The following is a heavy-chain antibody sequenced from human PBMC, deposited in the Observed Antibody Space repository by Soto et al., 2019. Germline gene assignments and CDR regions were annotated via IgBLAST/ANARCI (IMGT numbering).Heavy chain of an antibody. D-gene: IGHD6-6*01. CDR1: GFTFSSYA. Sequence: QVQLVESGGGVVQPGRSLRLSCAASGFTFSSYAMHWVRQAPGKGLEWVAVISYDGSNKYYADSVKGRFTISRDNCKNTQYLQMNSLRAEDTAVYYCARASSSSEWFDPWGQGTLVTVSS. J-gene: IGHJ5*02. V-gene: IGHV3-30-3*01. CDR2: ISYDGSNK. CDR3: ARASSSSEWFDP.